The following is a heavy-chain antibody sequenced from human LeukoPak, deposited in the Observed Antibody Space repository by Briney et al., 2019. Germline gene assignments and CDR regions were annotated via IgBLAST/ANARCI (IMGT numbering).Heavy chain of an antibody. CDR1: GGSISSSSYY. J-gene: IGHJ5*02. V-gene: IGHV4-39*01. Sequence: PSETLSLTCTVSGGSISSSSYYWGWIRQPPGKGLEWIGSIYYSGSTYYNPSLKSRVTISVDTSKNQFSLKLSSVTAADTAVYYCARVIVVVVAADRDKKNWFDPWGQGTLVTVSS. CDR3: ARVIVVVVAADRDKKNWFDP. CDR2: IYYSGST. D-gene: IGHD2-15*01.